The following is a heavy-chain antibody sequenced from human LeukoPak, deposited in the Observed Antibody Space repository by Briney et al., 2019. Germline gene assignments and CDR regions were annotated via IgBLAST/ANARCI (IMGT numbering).Heavy chain of an antibody. Sequence: GGSLRLSCAASGFTFTNFWMNWVRQTPGKGLMWVSRIQTDGSTRYAESVKGRFTISRDNAKNTVYLQMNTLSAEDTAIYYCARGLHWNDFNWFASWGQGTLVTVSS. CDR3: ARGLHWNDFNWFAS. V-gene: IGHV3-74*01. J-gene: IGHJ5*01. CDR2: IQTDGST. CDR1: GFTFTNFW. D-gene: IGHD1-1*01.